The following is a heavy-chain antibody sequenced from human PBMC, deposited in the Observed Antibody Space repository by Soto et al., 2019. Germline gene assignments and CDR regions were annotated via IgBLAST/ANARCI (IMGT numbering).Heavy chain of an antibody. Sequence: QVQLVQSGAEVKKPGSSVKVSCKASGGTFSSYAISWVRQAPGQGLEWMGGIIPIFGTANYAQKFQGRVTITADESTSTAYSELSSQRSEDTAVYYSASSVDTRRGYYYYGMDVWGQGTTVTVSS. V-gene: IGHV1-69*12. CDR3: ASSVDTRRGYYYYGMDV. CDR1: GGTFSSYA. CDR2: IIPIFGTA. J-gene: IGHJ6*02.